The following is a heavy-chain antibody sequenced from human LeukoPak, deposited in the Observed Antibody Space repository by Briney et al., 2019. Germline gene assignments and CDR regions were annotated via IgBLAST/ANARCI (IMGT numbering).Heavy chain of an antibody. D-gene: IGHD1-26*01. CDR2: ITGGGGNT. J-gene: IGHJ3*02. V-gene: IGHV3-23*01. Sequence: GGSLRLSCAASKFAFSSYAMSWVRQAPGKGLEWVSAITGGGGNTYYADSVKGRFTISRDNSKNTLYLQMNSLRAEDTAVYYCGKNRYSGSLSPFDIWGQGTWSPSLQ. CDR3: GKNRYSGSLSPFDI. CDR1: KFAFSSYA.